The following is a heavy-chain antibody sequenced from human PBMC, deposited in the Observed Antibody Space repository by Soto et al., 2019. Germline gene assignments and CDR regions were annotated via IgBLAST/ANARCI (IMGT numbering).Heavy chain of an antibody. J-gene: IGHJ6*03. CDR3: AIDAGTMFAGEEYYYMDV. D-gene: IGHD3-10*02. CDR1: GGSISTYY. Sequence: QVQLQESGPGLVKPSDTLSLTCTVSGGSISTYYWSWIRQPPGKGLECIGYIYYSGRTSYNPSLKSRVTISVDTPKNEVSLKLRTVTAADTAVYYCAIDAGTMFAGEEYYYMDVWGKGTTVTVSS. CDR2: IYYSGRT. V-gene: IGHV4-59*01.